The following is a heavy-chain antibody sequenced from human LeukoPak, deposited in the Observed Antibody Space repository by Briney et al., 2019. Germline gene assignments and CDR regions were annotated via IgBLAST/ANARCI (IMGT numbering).Heavy chain of an antibody. CDR3: ARDPPIGGADVFDI. CDR2: INPNSGGT. D-gene: IGHD3-10*01. Sequence: ASVKVSCKAAGYTFTGYYMHWVRQAPGQGLEWMGWINPNSGGTNYAQKFQGRVTMTRDTSISTAYMELSRLTSDDTAVYYCARDPPIGGADVFDIWGQGTMVTVSS. J-gene: IGHJ3*02. V-gene: IGHV1-2*02. CDR1: GYTFTGYY.